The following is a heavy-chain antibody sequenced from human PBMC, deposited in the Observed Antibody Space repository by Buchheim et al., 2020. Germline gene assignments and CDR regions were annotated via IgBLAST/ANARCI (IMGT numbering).Heavy chain of an antibody. V-gene: IGHV1-3*01. Sequence: QVQLVQSGAEVKKPGASVKVSCKASGYTFTSYAMHWVRQAPGQRLEWMGWINAGNGITKYSQKFQGRVTITRDTSASTAYMELSSLRSEDTAVYYCARDPVGVSGSYSELDYWGQGTL. D-gene: IGHD1-26*01. CDR1: GYTFTSYA. CDR2: INAGNGIT. CDR3: ARDPVGVSGSYSELDY. J-gene: IGHJ4*02.